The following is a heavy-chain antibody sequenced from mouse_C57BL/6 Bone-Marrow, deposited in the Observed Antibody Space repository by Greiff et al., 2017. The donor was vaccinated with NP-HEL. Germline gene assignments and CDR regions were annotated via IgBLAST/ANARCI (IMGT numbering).Heavy chain of an antibody. Sequence: EVKVVESGGDLVKPGGSLKLSCAASGFTFSSYGMSWVRQTPDKRLEWVATISSGGSYPYYPDSVKGRFTSSRDNAKNTRYLQMSSLKSEDTAMYYCARHYYGSRYYYAMDYWGQGTSVTVSS. V-gene: IGHV5-6*01. D-gene: IGHD1-1*01. J-gene: IGHJ4*01. CDR2: ISSGGSYP. CDR1: GFTFSSYG. CDR3: ARHYYGSRYYYAMDY.